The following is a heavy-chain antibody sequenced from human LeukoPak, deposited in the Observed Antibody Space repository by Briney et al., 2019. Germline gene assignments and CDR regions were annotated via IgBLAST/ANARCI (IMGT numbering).Heavy chain of an antibody. J-gene: IGHJ5*02. Sequence: SQTLSLTCTVSGGSINFGAYSWNWIRRPPGKGLEWIGYIYHTGNTYYNPSLKSRVTISVDRSKNQFSLRLTSVTAADTAVHYCARGFFDRGNPGSWFDPWGQGTLVTVSS. D-gene: IGHD3-10*01. CDR3: ARGFFDRGNPGSWFDP. V-gene: IGHV4-30-2*01. CDR1: GGSINFGAYS. CDR2: IYHTGNT.